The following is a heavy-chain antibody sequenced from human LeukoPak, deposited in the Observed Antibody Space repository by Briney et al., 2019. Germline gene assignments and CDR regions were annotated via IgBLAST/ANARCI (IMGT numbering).Heavy chain of an antibody. CDR2: ISYDGSNK. CDR1: GFTFSSYA. J-gene: IGHJ6*03. CDR3: ARDPYISSSLRYYYYYMDV. D-gene: IGHD6-13*01. Sequence: PGGSLRLSCAASGFTFSSYAMHWVRQAPGKGLEWVAVISYDGSNKYYADSVKGRFTISRDNSKNTLYLQMNSLRTEDTAVYYCARDPYISSSLRYYYYYMDVWGKGTTVTVSS. V-gene: IGHV3-30-3*01.